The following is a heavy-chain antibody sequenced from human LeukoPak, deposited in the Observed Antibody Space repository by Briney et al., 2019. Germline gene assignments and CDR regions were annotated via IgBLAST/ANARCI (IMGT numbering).Heavy chain of an antibody. D-gene: IGHD3-10*01. J-gene: IGHJ6*02. V-gene: IGHV5-51*01. CDR2: IYPGDSDT. CDR3: ARNEVYYGSGSYYYGMDV. CDR1: GYSFTSYW. Sequence: GESLKISCKGSGYSFTSYWIGWVRQMPGKGLEWMGIIYPGDSDTRYSPSFQGQVTISADESISTAYLQWSSLKASDTAMYYCARNEVYYGSGSYYYGMDVWGQGTTVTVSS.